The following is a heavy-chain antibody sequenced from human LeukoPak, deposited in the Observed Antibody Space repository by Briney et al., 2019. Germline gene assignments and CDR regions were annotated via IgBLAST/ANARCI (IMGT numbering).Heavy chain of an antibody. CDR2: ISSSRSNI. D-gene: IGHD3-10*01. Sequence: GGSLRLSCAASGFTFSDYYMSWIRQAPGKGLEWVSYISSSRSNIYYADSVKGRFTISSDNAKNSLYMHMNGLRAEDTAVYYCAREGYYDSGSLYRAPNDSWGQGTLVTVSS. J-gene: IGHJ4*02. CDR3: AREGYYDSGSLYRAPNDS. CDR1: GFTFSDYY. V-gene: IGHV3-11*04.